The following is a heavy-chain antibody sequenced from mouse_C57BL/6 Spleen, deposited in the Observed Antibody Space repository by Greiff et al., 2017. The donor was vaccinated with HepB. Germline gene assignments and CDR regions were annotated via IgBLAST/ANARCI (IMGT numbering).Heavy chain of an antibody. CDR3: AYGSSYDWYFDV. CDR1: GYTFTSYG. V-gene: IGHV1-81*01. Sequence: QVQLQQSGAELARPGASVKLSCKASGYTFTSYGISWVKQRTGQGLEWIGEIYPRSGNTYYNEKFKGKATLTADKSSSTAYMELRSLTSEDSAVYFCAYGSSYDWYFDVWGTGTTVTVSS. J-gene: IGHJ1*03. CDR2: IYPRSGNT. D-gene: IGHD1-1*01.